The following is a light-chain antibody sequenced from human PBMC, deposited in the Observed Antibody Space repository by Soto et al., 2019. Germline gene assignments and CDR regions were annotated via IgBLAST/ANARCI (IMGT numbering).Light chain of an antibody. Sequence: EIVLTQSPGTLSLSPGERATLSCRASQSVTSSFLAWLQQKPGQAPRLLIYDTSKGATGIPDRFSGSGSGTDFTLTISRLEPEDFAVYYCQKYRSSPITFGQGTRLEIK. CDR2: DTS. V-gene: IGKV3-20*01. CDR3: QKYRSSPIT. J-gene: IGKJ5*01. CDR1: QSVTSSF.